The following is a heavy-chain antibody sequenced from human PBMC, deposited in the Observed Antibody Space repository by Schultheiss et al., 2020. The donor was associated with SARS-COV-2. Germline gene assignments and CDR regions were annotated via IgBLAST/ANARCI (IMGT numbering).Heavy chain of an antibody. J-gene: IGHJ6*02. CDR1: GGSFSGYY. CDR2: IYYSGST. V-gene: IGHV4-34*09. CDR3: AREEKWEARGIYYYGMDV. D-gene: IGHD1-26*01. Sequence: SETLSLTCAVYGGSFSGYYWSWIRQPPGKALEWIGYIYYSGSTYYNPSLKSRVTISVDTSKNQFSLKLSSVTAADTAVYYCAREEKWEARGIYYYGMDVWGQGTTVTVSS.